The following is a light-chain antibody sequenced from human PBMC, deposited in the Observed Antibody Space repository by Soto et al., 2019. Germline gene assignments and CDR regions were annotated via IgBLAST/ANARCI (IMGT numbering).Light chain of an antibody. Sequence: EIVLTQSPATLSLSPGERATLSCRASQSVRSYLAWYQQKPGQAPRLLIYDASNRATDIPARFSGSWSGTDFPITISSLDPEDSAVYYCHQRSKWPLTFGGGTKVEIK. CDR2: DAS. CDR1: QSVRSY. V-gene: IGKV3-11*01. J-gene: IGKJ4*01. CDR3: HQRSKWPLT.